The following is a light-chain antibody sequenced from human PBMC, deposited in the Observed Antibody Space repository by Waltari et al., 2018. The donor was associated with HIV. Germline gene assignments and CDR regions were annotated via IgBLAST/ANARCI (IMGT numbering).Light chain of an antibody. Sequence: QSVLTQPPSVSAAPGQKVTISCSGGSSNIGRYDVSWYQQFPGTAPKLLIYVNNKGYSGVPDRFSGSKSGTSATLGISGLQTGDEADYYCGTLDNILNIEIFGGGTKLTVL. CDR1: SSNIGRYD. CDR2: VNN. J-gene: IGLJ2*01. CDR3: GTLDNILNIEI. V-gene: IGLV1-51*01.